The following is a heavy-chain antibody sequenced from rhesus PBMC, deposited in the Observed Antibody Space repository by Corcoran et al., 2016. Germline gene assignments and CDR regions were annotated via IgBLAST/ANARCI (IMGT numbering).Heavy chain of an antibody. CDR2: ISGGSGST. D-gene: IGHD6-25*01. Sequence: QVQLQESGPGLVKPSETLPLTCAVSGASISSNYWTWIRQPPGKGLEWIGYISGGSGSTTYNPSLMSRVTISKDTSKNQFSLKLNSVTAADTAVYYCAREAAGTRSDRFDVWGAGVLVSVSS. J-gene: IGHJ5-1*01. V-gene: IGHV4-147*01. CDR1: GASISSNY. CDR3: AREAAGTRSDRFDV.